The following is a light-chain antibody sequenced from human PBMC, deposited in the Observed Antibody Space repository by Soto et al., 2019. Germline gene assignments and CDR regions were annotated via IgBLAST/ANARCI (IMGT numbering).Light chain of an antibody. CDR2: KAS. CDR3: QQCNSYRWT. J-gene: IGKJ1*01. CDR1: QSISTY. Sequence: DIQMTQSPSTPSASVGDRVTITCRASQSISTYLAWYQQKPGKAPKLLIYKASSLESGVPSRFSGSGSGTEFTLTISSLQPDDFATYYCQQCNSYRWTFGLGTKVDIK. V-gene: IGKV1-5*03.